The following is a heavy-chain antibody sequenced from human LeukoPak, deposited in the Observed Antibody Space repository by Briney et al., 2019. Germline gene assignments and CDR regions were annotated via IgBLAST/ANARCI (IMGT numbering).Heavy chain of an antibody. D-gene: IGHD1-1*01. Sequence: SETLSLTCAVSGYSISSGYYWSWIRQPAGKGLEWIGRIYTSGSTNYNPSLKSRVTMSVDTSKNQFSLKLSSVTAADTAVYYCARQLTGFDIWGQGTMVTVSS. CDR1: GYSISSGYY. CDR2: IYTSGST. J-gene: IGHJ3*02. CDR3: ARQLTGFDI. V-gene: IGHV4-4*07.